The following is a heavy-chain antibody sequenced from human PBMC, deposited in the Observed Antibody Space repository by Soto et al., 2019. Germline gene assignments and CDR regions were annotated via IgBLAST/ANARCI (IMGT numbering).Heavy chain of an antibody. CDR1: GFTFSNYG. CDR2: TSYDGTKQ. V-gene: IGHV3-30*18. D-gene: IGHD3-3*01. J-gene: IGHJ3*02. CDR3: AKELGLWSGYLDAFDI. Sequence: QVQLVESGGGVVQPGRSRRLSCAASGFTFSNYGMHWVRQAPGTGLEWVAVTSYDGTKQYYGDSGKGRFTISRDNSMNTLYLQMDSLRSEDTAVYYCAKELGLWSGYLDAFDIWGQGTMVTVS.